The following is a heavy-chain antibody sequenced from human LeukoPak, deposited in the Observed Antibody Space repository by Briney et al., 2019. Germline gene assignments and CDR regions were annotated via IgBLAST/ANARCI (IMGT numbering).Heavy chain of an antibody. V-gene: IGHV4-59*01. CDR2: IYYSGST. J-gene: IGHJ6*02. CDR3: ARAGYSSGWYGQYYYGMDV. D-gene: IGHD6-19*01. Sequence: SETLSLTCTVSGGSISSYYWSWIRQPPGKGLEWIGYIYYSGSTNYNPSLKSRVTISVDTSKNQFSLKLSSVTAADTAVYYCARAGYSSGWYGQYYYGMDVWGQGTTVTVSS. CDR1: GGSISSYY.